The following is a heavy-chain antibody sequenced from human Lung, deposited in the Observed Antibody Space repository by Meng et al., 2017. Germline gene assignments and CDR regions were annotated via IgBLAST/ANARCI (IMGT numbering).Heavy chain of an antibody. Sequence: QVPLQQGGAGCFKLSEPLSLPFVVSGGSFSDYYWSWIRQPPGKGLEWIGEINHSGSTNYNPSLESRATISVDTSQNNLSLKLSSVTAADSAVYYCARGPTTMAHDFDYWGQGTLVTVSS. D-gene: IGHD4-11*01. J-gene: IGHJ4*02. CDR3: ARGPTTMAHDFDY. CDR2: INHSGST. CDR1: GGSFSDYY. V-gene: IGHV4-34*01.